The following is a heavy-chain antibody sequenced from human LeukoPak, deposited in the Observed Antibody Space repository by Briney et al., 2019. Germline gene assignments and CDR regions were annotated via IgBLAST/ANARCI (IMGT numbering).Heavy chain of an antibody. D-gene: IGHD2-15*01. J-gene: IGHJ4*02. Sequence: SETLSLTCTVSDSSINSFYWSWIRQPPGKGLEWLGYIYSSGNTNYNPSLKSRVTISVDTSKNQFSLKLSSVTAADTAVYYCARHGIGQSANYFDYWGQGTLVTVSS. CDR2: IYSSGNT. CDR1: DSSINSFY. V-gene: IGHV4-59*08. CDR3: ARHGIGQSANYFDY.